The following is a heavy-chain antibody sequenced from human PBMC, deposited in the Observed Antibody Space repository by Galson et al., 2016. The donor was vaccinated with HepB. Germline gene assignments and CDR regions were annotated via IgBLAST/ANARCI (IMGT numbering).Heavy chain of an antibody. Sequence: SLRLSCAASGFTFSDYAMHWVRQAPGKGLEWVAVVASDGSFQYCGDSVKGRFTISRDKSKNTLSLQMNSLRTEDTALYYCARESLPRGAGGLDYWGQGALVTVSS. CDR1: GFTFSDYA. CDR2: VASDGSFQ. D-gene: IGHD1-26*01. V-gene: IGHV3-30*04. J-gene: IGHJ4*02. CDR3: ARESLPRGAGGLDY.